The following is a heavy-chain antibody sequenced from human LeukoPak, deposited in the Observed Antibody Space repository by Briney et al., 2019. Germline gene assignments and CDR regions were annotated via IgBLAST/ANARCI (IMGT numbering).Heavy chain of an antibody. V-gene: IGHV4-4*02. D-gene: IGHD3-9*01. J-gene: IGHJ6*04. CDR3: ARAVSDILTGAYYYGMDV. CDR2: IYHSGST. Sequence: SETLSLTCAVSGGSISSSNWWSWVRQPPGKGPEWIGEIYHSGSTNYNPSLKSRVTISVDKSKNQFSLKLSSVTAADTAVYYCARAVSDILTGAYYYGMDVWGKGTTVTVSS. CDR1: GGSISSSNW.